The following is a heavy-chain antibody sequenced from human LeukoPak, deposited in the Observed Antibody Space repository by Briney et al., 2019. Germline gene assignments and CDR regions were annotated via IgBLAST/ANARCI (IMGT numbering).Heavy chain of an antibody. V-gene: IGHV3-21*04. Sequence: GGPLRLSCAASGFTFSSYSMNWVRQAPGKGLEWVSSISSSSSYIYYADSVKGRFTISRDNAKNSLYLQMNSLRAEDTAVYYCARDGYSSSWEEIYYFDYWGQGTLVTVSS. D-gene: IGHD6-13*01. CDR1: GFTFSSYS. CDR2: ISSSSSYI. J-gene: IGHJ4*02. CDR3: ARDGYSSSWEEIYYFDY.